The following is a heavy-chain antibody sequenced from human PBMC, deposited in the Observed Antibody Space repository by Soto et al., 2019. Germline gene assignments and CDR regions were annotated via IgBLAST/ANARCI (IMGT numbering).Heavy chain of an antibody. Sequence: PSETLSLTCAVYGGSFSGYYWSWIRQPPGKGLEWIGEINHSGSTNYNPSLKSRVTISVGTSKNQFSLKLSSVTAADTAVYYCARGMAAARPVDYWGQGTLVTVSS. D-gene: IGHD6-6*01. CDR2: INHSGST. J-gene: IGHJ4*02. CDR1: GGSFSGYY. V-gene: IGHV4-34*01. CDR3: ARGMAAARPVDY.